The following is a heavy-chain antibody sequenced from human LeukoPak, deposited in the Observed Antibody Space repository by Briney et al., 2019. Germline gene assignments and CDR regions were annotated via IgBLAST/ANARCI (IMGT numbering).Heavy chain of an antibody. Sequence: QTGGSLRLSCAASGFTFSTYGMHWVRQAPGKGLEWVAVTAFNGSNNDYVTSYANSVKGRFTISRDNSKNTLYLQMSSLRAEDTAVYYCARDGGSGWRGTVRFWGQGTMLIVSS. CDR3: ARDGGSGWRGTVRF. V-gene: IGHV3-30*03. J-gene: IGHJ3*01. D-gene: IGHD6-19*01. CDR1: GFTFSTYG. CDR2: TAFNGSNNDYVT.